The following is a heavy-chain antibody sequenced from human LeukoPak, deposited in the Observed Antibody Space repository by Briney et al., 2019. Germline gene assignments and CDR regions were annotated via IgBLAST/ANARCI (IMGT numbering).Heavy chain of an antibody. D-gene: IGHD6-13*01. V-gene: IGHV3-53*05. Sequence: PGGSLRLSCAASRFTVSSNYMRCVRQAPGKGLEWVSVIYGGAITYYADSVNGRFTISRDNSKNTLYLEMNSLRAETEVLFYCARAWYSSSRRSLDYWGQGTLVTVSS. CDR3: ARAWYSSSRRSLDY. J-gene: IGHJ4*02. CDR1: RFTVSSNY. CDR2: IYGGAIT.